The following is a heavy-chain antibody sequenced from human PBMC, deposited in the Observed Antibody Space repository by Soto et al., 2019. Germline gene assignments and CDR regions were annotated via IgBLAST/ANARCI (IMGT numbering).Heavy chain of an antibody. CDR1: GGTFSSYA. J-gene: IGHJ6*02. CDR2: IIPIFGTA. V-gene: IGHV1-69*06. Sequence: SVKVSCKASGGTFSSYAISWVRQTPGQGLEWMGGIIPIFGTANYAQKFQGRVTITADKSTSTAYMELSSLRSEDTAVYYCAGFSVLSVLRFLEWSPPRYYYGMDVWGQGTTVTVSS. D-gene: IGHD3-3*01. CDR3: AGFSVLSVLRFLEWSPPRYYYGMDV.